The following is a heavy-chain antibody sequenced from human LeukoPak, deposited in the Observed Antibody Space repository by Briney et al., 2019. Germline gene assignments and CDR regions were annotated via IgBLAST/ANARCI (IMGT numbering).Heavy chain of an antibody. J-gene: IGHJ4*02. V-gene: IGHV3-30*18. Sequence: GGSLRLSCAASGFTFSSYGMHWVRQAPGKGLEWVAVISYDGSNKYYADSVRGRFTISRDNSKNTLYLQMNSLRAEDTAVYYCAKSALLYNWNDGDYFDYWGQGTLVTVS. CDR3: AKSALLYNWNDGDYFDY. D-gene: IGHD1-1*01. CDR1: GFTFSSYG. CDR2: ISYDGSNK.